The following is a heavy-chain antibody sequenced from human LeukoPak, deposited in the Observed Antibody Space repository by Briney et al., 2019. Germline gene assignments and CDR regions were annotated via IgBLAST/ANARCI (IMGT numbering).Heavy chain of an antibody. D-gene: IGHD1-1*01. CDR2: ISGGSRTI. CDR1: GFTFSTYN. V-gene: IGHV3-48*01. J-gene: IGHJ6*03. CDR3: ARKLVYMDV. Sequence: GGSLRLSCAASGFTFSTYNINWVRQAPGKGLEWISYISGGSRTIDYADSVKGRFTISRDNAKNSLYLQMNSLRVEDTAVYYCARKLVYMDVWGKGTTVTVSS.